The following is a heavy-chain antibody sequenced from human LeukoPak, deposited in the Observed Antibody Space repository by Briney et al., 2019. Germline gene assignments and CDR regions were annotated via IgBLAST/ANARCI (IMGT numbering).Heavy chain of an antibody. CDR2: ISWNSGSI. CDR3: AKDMVRHSSGYCSFDY. CDR1: GFTFDDYA. Sequence: GRSLRLSCAASGFTFDDYAMHWVRQAPGKGLEWVSGISWNSGSIGYADSVKGRFTISRDNAKNSLYLQMNSLRAEDMALYYCAKDMVRHSSGYCSFDYWGQGTLVTVSS. V-gene: IGHV3-9*03. D-gene: IGHD3-22*01. J-gene: IGHJ4*02.